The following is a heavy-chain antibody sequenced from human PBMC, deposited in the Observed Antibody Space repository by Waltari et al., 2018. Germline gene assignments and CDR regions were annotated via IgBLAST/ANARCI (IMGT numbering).Heavy chain of an antibody. Sequence: QMQLVQSGPEVKKPGTSVKVSCKASGFTFTSSAVQWVRQARGQRLEWIGWIVVGSGNTNYAQKFQERVTITRDMSTSTAYMELSSLRSEDTAVYYCAADRDYRSPFDYWGQGTLVTVSS. D-gene: IGHD4-17*01. CDR2: IVVGSGNT. CDR1: GFTFTSSA. J-gene: IGHJ4*02. CDR3: AADRDYRSPFDY. V-gene: IGHV1-58*01.